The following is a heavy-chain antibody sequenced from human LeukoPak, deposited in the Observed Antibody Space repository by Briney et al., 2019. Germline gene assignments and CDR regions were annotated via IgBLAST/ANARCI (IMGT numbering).Heavy chain of an antibody. CDR2: INPSDGST. Sequence: ASVKVSCKASGYTFTNYYMHWVRQAPGQGLEWMGIINPSDGSTSYAQNFQGRVTMARDTSTSAVYMELSSLRSEDTAVYYCARAVSYYFGYFDYWGQGTLVTVSS. CDR3: ARAVSYYFGYFDY. J-gene: IGHJ4*02. D-gene: IGHD3-10*01. CDR1: GYTFTNYY. V-gene: IGHV1-46*01.